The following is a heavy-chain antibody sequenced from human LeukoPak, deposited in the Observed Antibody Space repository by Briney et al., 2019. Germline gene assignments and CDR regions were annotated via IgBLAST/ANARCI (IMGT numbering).Heavy chain of an antibody. CDR1: GFTFSSYG. V-gene: IGHV3-30*03. Sequence: QSGGSLRLSCAASGFTFSSYGMHWVRQAPGKGLEWVAVISYDGSNKYYADSVKGRFTISRDNSKNTLYLQMNSLRAEDTAVYYCARVTWFGDLLPSLPYYSGMAVWAKGPRSPSP. CDR2: ISYDGSNK. J-gene: IGHJ6*02. D-gene: IGHD3-10*01. CDR3: ARVTWFGDLLPSLPYYSGMAV.